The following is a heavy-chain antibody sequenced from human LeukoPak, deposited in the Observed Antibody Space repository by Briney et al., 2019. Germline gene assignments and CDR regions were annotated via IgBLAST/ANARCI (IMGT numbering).Heavy chain of an antibody. Sequence: AGGSLRLSCAASGFTFSSYSMNWVRQAPGKGLEWVSSISSSSSYKYYADSVKGRFTISRNNAKNSLYLQMNSLRAEDTAVYYCARDLSAAVVDYWGQGTLVTVSS. CDR1: GFTFSSYS. CDR2: ISSSSSYK. D-gene: IGHD4-23*01. CDR3: ARDLSAAVVDY. J-gene: IGHJ4*01. V-gene: IGHV3-21*01.